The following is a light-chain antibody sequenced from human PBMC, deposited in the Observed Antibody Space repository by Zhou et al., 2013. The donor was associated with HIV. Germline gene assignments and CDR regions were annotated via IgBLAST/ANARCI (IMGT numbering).Light chain of an antibody. CDR3: MQSLQTPRT. J-gene: IGKJ3*01. CDR1: ESLLHSNGYSY. CDR2: QAS. V-gene: IGKV2-28*01. Sequence: DVVMTQSPLSLPVTLGQPASISCRSTESLLHSNGYSYLDWYQHKPGQSPRLLVFQASNRAPGVPDRFTGSGSHTYFTLKISRVEAEDVGVYYCMQSLQTPRTFGPGTQLHI.